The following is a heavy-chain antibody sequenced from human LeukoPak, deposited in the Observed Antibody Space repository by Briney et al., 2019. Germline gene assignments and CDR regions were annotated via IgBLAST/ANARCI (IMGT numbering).Heavy chain of an antibody. V-gene: IGHV3-23*01. D-gene: IGHD1-26*01. CDR1: GFTFSSYA. CDR3: AKAHGGSYHSGID. J-gene: IGHJ4*02. Sequence: GGSLRLSCAASGFTFSSYAMNWVRQAPGKGLEWVSGISGSGGSTYYADSVKGRFSISRDNFKNTLYLQMNSLRAEDTAVYYCAKAHGGSYHSGIDWGQGTLVTVSS. CDR2: ISGSGGST.